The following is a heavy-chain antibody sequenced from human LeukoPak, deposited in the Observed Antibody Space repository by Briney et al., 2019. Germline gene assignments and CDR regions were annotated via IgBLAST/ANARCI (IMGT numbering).Heavy chain of an antibody. CDR2: IHSSGYT. J-gene: IGHJ5*02. CDR1: GGSISGYY. Sequence: SETLSLTCSVSGGSISGYYWSWIRQPPGQGLEWIAYIHSSGYTNYNPSLKSRVTISVDTSKNQFSLKVTSVTAADTAMYYCTKREGPMSGSYDYLDPWGQGTLVTVS. CDR3: TKREGPMSGSYDYLDP. V-gene: IGHV4-4*09. D-gene: IGHD1-26*01.